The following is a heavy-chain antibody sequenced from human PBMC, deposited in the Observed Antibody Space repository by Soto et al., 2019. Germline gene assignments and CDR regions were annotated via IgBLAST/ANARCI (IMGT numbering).Heavy chain of an antibody. CDR2: ISYDGSNK. CDR3: AKEKGSWVYGMDV. CDR1: RFIFNSYG. J-gene: IGHJ6*02. Sequence: QVQLVESGGGVVQPGRSLRLSCAAYRFIFNSYGMHWVRQAPGKGLEWVALISYDGSNKYYADSVKGRFTISRDNSKNTLYLQMNSLRAEVTAVYYCAKEKGSWVYGMDVWGQGTTVTVSS. V-gene: IGHV3-30*18. D-gene: IGHD6-13*01.